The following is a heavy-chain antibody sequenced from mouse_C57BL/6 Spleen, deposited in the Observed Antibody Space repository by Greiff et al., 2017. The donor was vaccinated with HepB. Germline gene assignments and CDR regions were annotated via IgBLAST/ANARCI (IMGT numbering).Heavy chain of an antibody. CDR2: INPNNGGT. CDR1: GYTFTDYY. CDR3: ARGGYAFAY. Sequence: EVQLQQSGPELVKPGASVKISCKASGYTFTDYYMNWVKQSHGKSLEWIGDINPNNGGTSYNQKFKGKATLTVDKSSSTAYMELRSLSSEDSAVYYCARGGYAFAYWGQGTLGTVSA. J-gene: IGHJ3*01. V-gene: IGHV1-26*01. D-gene: IGHD2-2*01.